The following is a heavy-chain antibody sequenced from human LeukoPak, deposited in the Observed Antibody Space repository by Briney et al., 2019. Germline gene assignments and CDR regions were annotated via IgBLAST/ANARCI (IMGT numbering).Heavy chain of an antibody. CDR1: GASMSTSY. CDR3: ARVGCSGGSCYPDY. J-gene: IGHJ4*02. V-gene: IGHV4-59*01. Sequence: PSETLSLTCTVSGASMSTSYWYWIRQPPGKGLEWIGYIHYSGDINYNPSLKSRVTISAYTSKNQLSLKLSSVTAADTAVYYCARVGCSGGSCYPDYWGQGTLVTVSS. D-gene: IGHD2-15*01. CDR2: IHYSGDI.